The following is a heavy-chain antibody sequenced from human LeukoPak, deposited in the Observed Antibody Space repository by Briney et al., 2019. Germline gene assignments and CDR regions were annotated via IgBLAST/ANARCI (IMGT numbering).Heavy chain of an antibody. V-gene: IGHV3-9*01. D-gene: IGHD3-22*01. Sequence: GGSLRLSCAASGFTFDDYAMHWVRQAPGKGLEWVSGISWNSGSIGYADSVKGRFTISRDNAKNSLYLQMNGLRADDTAVYYCARGLHYYDSGTYYYPDAFDIWGQGTMVTVSS. CDR3: ARGLHYYDSGTYYYPDAFDI. CDR2: ISWNSGSI. CDR1: GFTFDDYA. J-gene: IGHJ3*02.